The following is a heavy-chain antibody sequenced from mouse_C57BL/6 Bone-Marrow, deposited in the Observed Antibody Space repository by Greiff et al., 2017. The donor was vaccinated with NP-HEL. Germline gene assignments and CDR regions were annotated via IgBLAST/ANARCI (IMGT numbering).Heavy chain of an antibody. CDR1: GYTFTSYW. Sequence: QVQLQQPGAELVKPGASVKLSCKASGYTFTSYWMHWVKQRPGRGLEWIGEIDPSDSYTNYNQKFKGKATLTVDTSSSTAYMQLSSLTSEDSAVYYCARALLLRFPFDYWGQGTTLTVSS. CDR3: ARALLLRFPFDY. V-gene: IGHV1-69*02. CDR2: IDPSDSYT. J-gene: IGHJ2*01. D-gene: IGHD1-1*01.